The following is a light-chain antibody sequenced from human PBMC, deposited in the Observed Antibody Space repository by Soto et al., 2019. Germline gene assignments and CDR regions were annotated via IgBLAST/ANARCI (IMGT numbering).Light chain of an antibody. Sequence: DIQMTQSPSTLSASVGDRVSITCRASQSVSSWLAWYQLKPGKAPKLLISGASNLKSGVPSRFSGSGSGTEVTLTISSLQPDDFATYYCQQYNIHSTFGQGTKLEIK. J-gene: IGKJ2*01. CDR1: QSVSSW. CDR3: QQYNIHST. CDR2: GAS. V-gene: IGKV1-5*03.